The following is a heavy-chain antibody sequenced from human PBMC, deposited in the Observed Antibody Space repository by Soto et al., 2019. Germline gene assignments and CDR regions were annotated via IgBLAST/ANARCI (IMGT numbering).Heavy chain of an antibody. CDR3: AKDISGLLWFGEFVPFDP. CDR1: GFTFSSYA. Sequence: GGSLRLSCAASGFTFSSYAMSWVRQAPGKGLEWVSAISGSGGSTYYADSVKGRFTISRDNSKNTLYLQMNSLRAEDTAVYYYAKDISGLLWFGEFVPFDPWGQGTLVTVSS. J-gene: IGHJ5*02. CDR2: ISGSGGST. V-gene: IGHV3-23*01. D-gene: IGHD3-10*01.